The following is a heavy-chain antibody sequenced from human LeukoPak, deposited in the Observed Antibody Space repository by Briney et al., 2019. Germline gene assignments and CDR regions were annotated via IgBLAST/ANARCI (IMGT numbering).Heavy chain of an antibody. CDR3: TRDENWDLDAFDI. CDR2: IRSKAYGGTT. Sequence: GGSLRLSCTASGFTFGDYAMSWFRQAPGKGLEWVGFIRSKAYGGTTEYAASVKGRFTISRDDSKSIAYLQMNSLKTEDTAVYYCTRDENWDLDAFDIWGQGTMVTVSS. V-gene: IGHV3-49*03. J-gene: IGHJ3*02. D-gene: IGHD7-27*01. CDR1: GFTFGDYA.